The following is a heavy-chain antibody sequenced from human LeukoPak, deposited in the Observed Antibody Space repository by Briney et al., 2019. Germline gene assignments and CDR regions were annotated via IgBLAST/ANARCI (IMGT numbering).Heavy chain of an antibody. V-gene: IGHV1-2*02. Sequence: GASVKVSCKASGYTFTGYYMHWVRQAPGQGLEWMGWINPNSGGTNYAQKFQGRVTMTRDTSISTAYMELSRLRSDDTAVYYCARAGLIRGVVTSKNNWFDPWGQGTLVTVSS. CDR1: GYTFTGYY. D-gene: IGHD3-3*01. J-gene: IGHJ5*02. CDR3: ARAGLIRGVVTSKNNWFDP. CDR2: INPNSGGT.